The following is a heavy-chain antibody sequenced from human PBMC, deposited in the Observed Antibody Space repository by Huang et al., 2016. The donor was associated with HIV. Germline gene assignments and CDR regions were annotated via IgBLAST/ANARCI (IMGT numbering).Heavy chain of an antibody. V-gene: IGHV1-24*01. CDR3: ATGFDTYYDI. CDR2: FAPEQGET. J-gene: IGHJ3*02. Sequence: QVQLVQSGAEVKKHGASVKVSCKVSGYTLTELSIHWVRQAPGKGLEWMGGFAPEQGETNYAQNFQGRVTMTEDTSTDTAYMELNSLRSEDTAVYYCATGFDTYYDIWGQGTMVIASS. CDR1: GYTLTELS. D-gene: IGHD2-21*01.